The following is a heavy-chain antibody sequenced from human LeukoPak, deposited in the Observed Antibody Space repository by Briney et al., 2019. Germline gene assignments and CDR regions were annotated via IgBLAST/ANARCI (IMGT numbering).Heavy chain of an antibody. CDR1: GYTFTGYY. J-gene: IGHJ6*02. V-gene: IGHV1-8*02. CDR3: ARCYDILTGYYTYGMDV. Sequence: ASVKVSCKASGYTFTGYYMHWVRQAPGQGLEWMGWMNPNSGNTGYAQKFQGRVTMTRNTSISTAYMELSSLRSEDTAVYYCARCYDILTGYYTYGMDVWGQGTTVTVSS. CDR2: MNPNSGNT. D-gene: IGHD3-9*01.